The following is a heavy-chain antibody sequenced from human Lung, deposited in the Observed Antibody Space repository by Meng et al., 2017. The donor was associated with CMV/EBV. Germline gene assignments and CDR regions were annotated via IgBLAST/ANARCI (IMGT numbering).Heavy chain of an antibody. D-gene: IGHD1-7*01. CDR1: GGTFSSYA. J-gene: IGHJ6*02. V-gene: IGHV1-69*05. CDR2: IIPIFGTT. Sequence: SVKVSXKASGGTFSSYAISWVRQAPGQGLEWMGGIIPIFGTTNYAQNFQGRLTITTDESTSTAYMELGSLRSEDTAVYYCARTLGSTRFYFYNALDVWGPGTXVNGAS. CDR3: ARTLGSTRFYFYNALDV.